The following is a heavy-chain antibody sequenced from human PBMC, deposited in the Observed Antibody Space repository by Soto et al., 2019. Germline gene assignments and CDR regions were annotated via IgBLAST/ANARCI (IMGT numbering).Heavy chain of an antibody. CDR3: ARTFYCSSTSCFDY. CDR2: INGDGSST. Sequence: EVQLVESGGGLVQPGGSLRLSCAASGLTLSTYWMHWVRQAPGKGLVWVSRINGDGSSTSYADSVKGRFTISRDNAKNTLFLQMNSLRAEDTAVYYCARTFYCSSTSCFDYWGQGTLVTVSS. J-gene: IGHJ4*02. D-gene: IGHD2-2*01. CDR1: GLTLSTYW. V-gene: IGHV3-74*01.